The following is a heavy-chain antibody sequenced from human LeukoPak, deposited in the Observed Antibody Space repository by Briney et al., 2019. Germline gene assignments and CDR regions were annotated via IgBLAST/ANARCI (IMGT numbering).Heavy chain of an antibody. CDR2: IYTSGIT. V-gene: IGHV4-61*02. CDR3: ARGGYYGSGNDFRFDP. J-gene: IGHJ5*02. CDR1: GGSISSGGYY. D-gene: IGHD3-10*01. Sequence: TLSLTCSVSGGSISSGGYYWSWIRQPAGKGLEWIGRIYTSGITNYNPSLKSRVTIPVDTSKSQFSLKLSSVTAADTAVYYCARGGYYGSGNDFRFDPWGQGTLVTVSS.